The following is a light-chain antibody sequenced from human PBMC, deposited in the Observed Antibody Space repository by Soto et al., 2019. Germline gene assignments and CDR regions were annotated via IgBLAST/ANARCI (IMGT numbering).Light chain of an antibody. CDR1: SSDVGGYKY. V-gene: IGLV2-14*03. Sequence: SALTQPASVSGSPGQSIAISCTGSSSDVGGYKYVSWYQQHPGKAPKLMIYDVSNRPSGVSDRFSGSKSGNTASLTFFGLQSEDEADYYCSSYTSSNSYVFGTGTKVTVL. J-gene: IGLJ1*01. CDR3: SSYTSSNSYV. CDR2: DVS.